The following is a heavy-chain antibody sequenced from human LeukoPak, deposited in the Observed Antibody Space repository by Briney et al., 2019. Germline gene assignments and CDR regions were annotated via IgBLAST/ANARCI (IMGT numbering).Heavy chain of an antibody. Sequence: PSETLSLTCTVSGGSISSYYWSWIRQPPGKGLEWVGYIYYTGGTNYNPSLKSRVTISADTSRNQFTLTLNSVTSADTAVYYCARCRYSSSRDFEYWGQGSLVTVSS. J-gene: IGHJ4*02. CDR2: IYYTGGT. CDR3: ARCRYSSSRDFEY. V-gene: IGHV4-59*01. CDR1: GGSISSYY. D-gene: IGHD6-13*01.